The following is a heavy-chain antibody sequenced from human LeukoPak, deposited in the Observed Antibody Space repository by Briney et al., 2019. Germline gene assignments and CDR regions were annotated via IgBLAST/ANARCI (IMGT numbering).Heavy chain of an antibody. CDR2: VFYTGST. CDR1: GDSITSYY. Sequence: SETLSLTCDVSGDSITSYYWSWIRQPPGKGLEWIGYVFYTGSTNYTPSLKSRVTISQGTPKNQVSLRLSSVTAADTAMYYCARSKSAAMFYWYFDLWGSGTLVTVSS. V-gene: IGHV4-59*01. CDR3: ARSKSAAMFYWYFDL. J-gene: IGHJ2*01. D-gene: IGHD2-2*01.